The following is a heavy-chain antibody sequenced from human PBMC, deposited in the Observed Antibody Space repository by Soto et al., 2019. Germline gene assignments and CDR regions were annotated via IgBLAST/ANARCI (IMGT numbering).Heavy chain of an antibody. CDR3: ARVDTKGLREWYYFDY. CDR1: GGSLSSGGYY. Sequence: PSETLSLTCTVSGGSLSSGGYYWSWIRQHPGKGLEWIGYIYYSGSTYYNPSLKSRVTISVDTSKNQFSLKLSSVTAADTAVYYCARVDTKGLREWYYFDYWGQGTLVTVSS. J-gene: IGHJ4*02. V-gene: IGHV4-31*03. D-gene: IGHD2-8*01. CDR2: IYYSGST.